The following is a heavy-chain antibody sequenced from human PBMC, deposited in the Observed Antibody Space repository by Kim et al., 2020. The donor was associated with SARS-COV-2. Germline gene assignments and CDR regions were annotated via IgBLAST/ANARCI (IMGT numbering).Heavy chain of an antibody. D-gene: IGHD3-22*01. CDR3: TRAGSYYYDSSGYPNWFDP. CDR1: GFTFGDYA. V-gene: IGHV3-49*03. J-gene: IGHJ5*02. Sequence: GGSLRLSCTASGFTFGDYAMSWFRQAPGKGLEWVGFIRSKAYGGTTEYAASVKGRFTISRDDSKSIAYLQMNSLKTEDTAVYYCTRAGSYYYDSSGYPNWFDPWGQGTLVTVSS. CDR2: IRSKAYGGTT.